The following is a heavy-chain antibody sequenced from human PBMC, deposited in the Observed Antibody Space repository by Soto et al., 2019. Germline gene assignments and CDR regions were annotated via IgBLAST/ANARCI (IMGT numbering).Heavy chain of an antibody. CDR3: ARDGYCSSTSCPPLIDLYYYYGMDV. CDR1: GFTFSSYS. J-gene: IGHJ6*02. Sequence: PGGSLRLSCAASGFTFSSYSMNWVRQAPGKGLEWVSSISSSSSYIYYADSVKGRFTISRDNAKNSLYLQMNSLRAEDTAVYYCARDGYCSSTSCPPLIDLYYYYGMDVWGQGTTVTVSS. CDR2: ISSSSSYI. V-gene: IGHV3-21*01. D-gene: IGHD2-2*01.